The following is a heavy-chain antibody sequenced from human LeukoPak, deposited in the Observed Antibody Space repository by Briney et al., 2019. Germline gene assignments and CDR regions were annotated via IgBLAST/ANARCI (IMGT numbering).Heavy chain of an antibody. J-gene: IGHJ4*02. Sequence: GGSLRLSCAASGFTFSSYSMNWVREAPGKGREWGSSISSSGSYIYYADSVKGRFTISRDNAKNSLYLQMNSLRAEDTAVYYCARDVIGSGSYDYWGQGTLVTVSS. CDR1: GFTFSSYS. CDR3: ARDVIGSGSYDY. D-gene: IGHD1-26*01. CDR2: ISSSGSYI. V-gene: IGHV3-21*06.